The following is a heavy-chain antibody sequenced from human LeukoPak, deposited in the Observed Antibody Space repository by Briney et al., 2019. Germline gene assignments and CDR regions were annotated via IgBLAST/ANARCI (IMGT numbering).Heavy chain of an antibody. D-gene: IGHD1-26*01. J-gene: IGHJ5*02. CDR3: ATGDSRSGSYYDP. CDR2: INPKSGDT. Sequence: GASVKVSCKASGYIFTDYRLHWVRQAPGQGLEWMGRINPKSGDTNYAQKFQGRVTMTSDTSITTAYMELRRLISDDTAFYYCATGDSRSGSYYDPWGQGTLVTVSS. CDR1: GYIFTDYR. V-gene: IGHV1-2*06.